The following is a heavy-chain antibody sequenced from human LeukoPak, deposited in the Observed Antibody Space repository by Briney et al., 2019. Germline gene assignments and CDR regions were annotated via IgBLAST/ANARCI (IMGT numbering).Heavy chain of an antibody. V-gene: IGHV3-66*01. Sequence: GGSLRLSCAASGFSVSGDYMTWVRQAPGKGLEWISVIYSGGSTYYADSVRGRFTISRDNSKNTMDLQMNSLRAEDTAVYFCARDLGGSRDYWGQGTLVTVSS. CDR3: ARDLGGSRDY. D-gene: IGHD6-13*01. CDR1: GFSVSGDY. J-gene: IGHJ4*02. CDR2: IYSGGST.